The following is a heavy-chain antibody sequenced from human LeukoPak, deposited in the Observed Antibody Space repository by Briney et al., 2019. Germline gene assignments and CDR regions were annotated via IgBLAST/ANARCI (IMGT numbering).Heavy chain of an antibody. CDR1: GFTFSSYG. CDR2: ISGSGGST. CDR3: ARDGVCDILTGCSLPFDY. Sequence: GGSLRLSCAASGFTFSSYGMSWVRQAPGKGLEWVSAISGSGGSTYYADSVKGRFTISRDNAKNSLYLQMNSLRAEDTAVYYCARDGVCDILTGCSLPFDYWGQGTLVTVSS. V-gene: IGHV3-23*01. D-gene: IGHD3-9*01. J-gene: IGHJ4*02.